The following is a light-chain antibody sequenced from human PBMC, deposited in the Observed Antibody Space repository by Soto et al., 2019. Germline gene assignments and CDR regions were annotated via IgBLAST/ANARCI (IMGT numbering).Light chain of an antibody. CDR3: QQLITYPQT. CDR2: AAS. V-gene: IGKV1-9*01. Sequence: DIQLTQSPSFLSASVGDRVTMTCRASQGISTYLAWYQRKPGKAPKLLIYAASTLQSGVPSRFSGSGSGTEFALAISSLQPEDFATYYCQQLITYPQTFGQGTKVDIK. J-gene: IGKJ1*01. CDR1: QGISTY.